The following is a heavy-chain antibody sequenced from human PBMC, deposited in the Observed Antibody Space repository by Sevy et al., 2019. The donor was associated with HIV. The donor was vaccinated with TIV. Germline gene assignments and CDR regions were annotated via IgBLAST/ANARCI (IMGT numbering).Heavy chain of an antibody. CDR3: AKDIAGEGSGSYYFDY. V-gene: IGHV3-43D*03. CDR1: GFTFDDYT. CDR2: ITWDGGPP. D-gene: IGHD3-10*01. J-gene: IGHJ4*02. Sequence: GGSLRLSCTASGFTFDDYTMDWVRQAPGKGLEWVSSITWDGGPPYYADSVKGRFTISRDNSKNSLYLQMNSLRPEDTALYYCAKDIAGEGSGSYYFDYWGQGTLVTVSS.